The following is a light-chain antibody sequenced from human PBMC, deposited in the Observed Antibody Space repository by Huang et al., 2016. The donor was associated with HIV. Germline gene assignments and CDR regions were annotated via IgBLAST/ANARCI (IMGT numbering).Light chain of an antibody. CDR3: QQRSAWPLT. V-gene: IGKV3-11*01. CDR2: DAS. J-gene: IGKJ4*01. Sequence: EIVLTQSPATLSLSPGERATLSCRASQSVRSYLAWYQQKPGQAPRLLIYDASNRATGIPARFGGSGSGTDFTLTISNLQSEDFAVYYCQQRSAWPLTFGGGTKVEI. CDR1: QSVRSY.